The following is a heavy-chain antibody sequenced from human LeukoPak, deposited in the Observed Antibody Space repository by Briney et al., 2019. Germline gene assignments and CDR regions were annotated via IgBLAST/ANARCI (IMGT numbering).Heavy chain of an antibody. V-gene: IGHV3-23*01. CDR1: GFSFSNYA. Sequence: GGSLRLSCAASGFSFSNYAMSWVRQAPGKGLEWVSCISGSGDSTYYADSMKGRFTISRDNSKNTLYLQMNSLRAEDTAVYYCASSASGYVTFDYWGQGTPVTVSS. D-gene: IGHD5-12*01. CDR2: ISGSGDST. CDR3: ASSASGYVTFDY. J-gene: IGHJ4*02.